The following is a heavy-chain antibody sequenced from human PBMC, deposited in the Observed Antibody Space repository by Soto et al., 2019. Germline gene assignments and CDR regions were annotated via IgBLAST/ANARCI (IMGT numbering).Heavy chain of an antibody. CDR1: GGSINSSSYF. J-gene: IGHJ5*02. V-gene: IGHV4-39*01. Sequence: PSETLSLTCSVSGGSINSSSYFWGWVRQPPGKGLEWIGSIYYSGSTYYNPSLRSRVPISVDTAKNQFSLKLGFVTAADTAVFYCARHYSSGSRNWFDPWGQGTLVTVSS. D-gene: IGHD6-19*01. CDR2: IYYSGST. CDR3: ARHYSSGSRNWFDP.